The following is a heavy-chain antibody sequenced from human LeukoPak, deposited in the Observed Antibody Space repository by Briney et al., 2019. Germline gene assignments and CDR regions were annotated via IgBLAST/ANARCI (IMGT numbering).Heavy chain of an antibody. CDR3: AREHGNYDILTDYYEGNGFDP. CDR2: ISAYNGNT. Sequence: ASVKVSCKASGYTFTSYGISWVRQAPGQGLEWMGWISAYNGNTNYAQKLQGRVTMTTDTSTRTAYMELRSLRSDDTAVYYCAREHGNYDILTDYYEGNGFDPWGQGTLVTVSS. J-gene: IGHJ5*02. V-gene: IGHV1-18*01. D-gene: IGHD3-9*01. CDR1: GYTFTSYG.